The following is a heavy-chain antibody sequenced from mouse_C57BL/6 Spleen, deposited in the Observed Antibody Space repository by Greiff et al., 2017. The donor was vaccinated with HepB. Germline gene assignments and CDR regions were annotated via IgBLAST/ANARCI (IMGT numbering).Heavy chain of an antibody. CDR3: APIYYDYDGGFDY. V-gene: IGHV1-82*01. D-gene: IGHD2-4*01. CDR1: GYAFSSSW. Sequence: VKLVESGPELVKPGASVKISCKASGYAFSSSWMNWVKQRPGKGLEWIGRIYPGDGDTNYNGKFKGKATLTADKSSSTAYMELSSLTSEDSAVYFCAPIYYDYDGGFDYWGQGTTLTVSS. J-gene: IGHJ2*01. CDR2: IYPGDGDT.